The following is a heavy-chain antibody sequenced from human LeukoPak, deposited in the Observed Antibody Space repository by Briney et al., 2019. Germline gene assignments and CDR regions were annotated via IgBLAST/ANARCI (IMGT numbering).Heavy chain of an antibody. D-gene: IGHD5-12*01. CDR1: GGSISSYY. Sequence: PSETLSLTCTVSGGSISSYYWSWIRQPAGKGLEWIGRIYTSGSTNYNPSLKSRVTMSVDTSKNQFSLKLSSVTAADTAVYYCARDKTSGYAYYYYMDVWGKGTTVTISS. CDR3: ARDKTSGYAYYYYMDV. V-gene: IGHV4-4*07. CDR2: IYTSGST. J-gene: IGHJ6*03.